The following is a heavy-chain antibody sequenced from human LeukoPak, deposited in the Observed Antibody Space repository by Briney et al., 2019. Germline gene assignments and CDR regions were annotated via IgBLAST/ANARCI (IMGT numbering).Heavy chain of an antibody. CDR1: GYTFTGYY. D-gene: IGHD2-15*01. CDR3: ARQVLIAGGRYGMDV. CDR2: INSNSGGT. Sequence: ASVKVSCKASGYTFTGYYVHWVRQAPGQGLEWMGWINSNSGGTNYAQKVQGRVTMTTDTSTSTAYMELRSLRSDDTAVYYCARQVLIAGGRYGMDVWGQGTTVTVSS. J-gene: IGHJ6*02. V-gene: IGHV1-2*02.